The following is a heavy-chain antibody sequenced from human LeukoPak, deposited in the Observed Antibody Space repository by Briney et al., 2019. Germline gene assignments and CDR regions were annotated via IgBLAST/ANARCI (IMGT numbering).Heavy chain of an antibody. D-gene: IGHD1-7*01. CDR2: TVSEIGGGTT. J-gene: IGHJ6*02. Sequence: GGSLRLSCAASGFTFNYARMSWVRQVPGKGLEWVGQTVSEIGGGTTDYATPVKGRFTISRDDSKSTLYLQMNSLKIEDTAVYYCTTDEDWNYARKDVWGQGATVIVSS. V-gene: IGHV3-15*04. CDR3: TTDEDWNYARKDV. CDR1: GFTFNYAR.